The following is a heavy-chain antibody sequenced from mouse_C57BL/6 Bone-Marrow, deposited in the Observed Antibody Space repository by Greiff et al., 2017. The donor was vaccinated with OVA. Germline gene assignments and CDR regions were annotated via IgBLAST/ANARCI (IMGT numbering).Heavy chain of an antibody. CDR2: IYPGGGYT. Sequence: QVQLQQSGAELVRPGTSVKMSCKASGYTFINYWIGWAKQRPGHGLEWIGDIYPGGGYTNYNEKFKGKATLTADKSSSTAYMQFSSLTSEDSAIYYCARSFDGYYLGFAYWGQGTLVTVSA. J-gene: IGHJ3*01. CDR1: GYTFINYW. CDR3: ARSFDGYYLGFAY. V-gene: IGHV1-63*01. D-gene: IGHD2-3*01.